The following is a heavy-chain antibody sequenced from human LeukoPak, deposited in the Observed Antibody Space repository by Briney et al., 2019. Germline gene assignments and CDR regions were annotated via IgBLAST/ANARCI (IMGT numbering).Heavy chain of an antibody. V-gene: IGHV4-4*07. D-gene: IGHD3-3*01. CDR3: GLSIHYYYMDV. CDR2: IYTSGST. Sequence: SETLSLTCTVSGGSISSYYWSWIRQPAGKGLEWIGRIYTSGSTNYNPSLKSRVTISVDTSKNQFSLKLSFVTAADTAVYYCGLSIHYYYMDVWGKGTTVTVSS. J-gene: IGHJ6*03. CDR1: GGSISSYY.